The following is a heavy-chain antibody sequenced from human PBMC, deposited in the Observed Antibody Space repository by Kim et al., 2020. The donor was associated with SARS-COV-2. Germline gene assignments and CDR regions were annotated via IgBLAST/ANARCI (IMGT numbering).Heavy chain of an antibody. J-gene: IGHJ2*01. D-gene: IGHD2-15*01. CDR3: AENGGNAFAGWYFDL. CDR1: GGTFSSYA. Sequence: SVKVSCKASGGTFSSYAISWVRQAPGQGLEWMGGIIPIFGTANYAQKFQGRVTITADESTSTAYMELSSLRSEDTAVYYCAENGGNAFAGWYFDLWGRGTLVTVSS. V-gene: IGHV1-69*13. CDR2: IIPIFGTA.